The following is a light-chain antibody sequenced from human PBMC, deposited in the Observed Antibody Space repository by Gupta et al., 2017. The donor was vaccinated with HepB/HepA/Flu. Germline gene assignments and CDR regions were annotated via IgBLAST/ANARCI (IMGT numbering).Light chain of an antibody. Sequence: SYELTQPPSVSVSPGQTASITCSGDKLGDKSAGWYQQKPGQSPVLVIYQDSKRPSGFPERFSGSNSGNTATLTISGTQAMDEADYYCQAWDSSTANVFGTGTKVTVL. J-gene: IGLJ1*01. CDR1: KLGDKS. V-gene: IGLV3-1*01. CDR2: QDS. CDR3: QAWDSSTANV.